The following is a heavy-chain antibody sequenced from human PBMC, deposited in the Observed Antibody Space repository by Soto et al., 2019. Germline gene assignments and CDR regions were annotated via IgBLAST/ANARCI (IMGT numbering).Heavy chain of an antibody. CDR1: GFPLSSYG. J-gene: IGHJ4*02. Sequence: GGALRLSCAASGFPLSSYGMHLGRQAPGKGLEWVAVIWYDGSNKYYADSVKGRFTISRDNSKNTLYLQMNSLRAEDTAVYYCAREQGEDFDWLLSSPFDYWGQGTLVTVSS. CDR3: AREQGEDFDWLLSSPFDY. D-gene: IGHD3-9*01. CDR2: IWYDGSNK. V-gene: IGHV3-33*01.